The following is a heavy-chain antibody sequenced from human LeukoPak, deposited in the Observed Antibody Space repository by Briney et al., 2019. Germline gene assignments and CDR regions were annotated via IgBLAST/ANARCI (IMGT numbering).Heavy chain of an antibody. CDR1: GGSISSGDYY. Sequence: SETLSLTCTVSGGSISSGDYYWSWIRQPPGTGLEWIGYIYYSGSTYYNPSLKSRVTISVDTSKNQFSLKLSSVTAADTAVYYCAREPLSTSRWFDPWGQGTLVTVSS. CDR2: IYYSGST. J-gene: IGHJ5*02. CDR3: AREPLSTSRWFDP. V-gene: IGHV4-30-4*01.